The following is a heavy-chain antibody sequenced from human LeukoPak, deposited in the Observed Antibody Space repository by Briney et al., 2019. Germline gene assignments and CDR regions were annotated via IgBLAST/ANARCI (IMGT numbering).Heavy chain of an antibody. D-gene: IGHD3-10*01. Sequence: GASVKVSCKASGYTFTSYHMHWVRQAPGQGLEWMGIINPSGGTTNYAQKFRGRVTMTRDMSTSTAYMELSSLRSEDTAVYYCARGGPRYGSGSSFDPWGQGTLVTVSS. CDR2: INPSGGTT. CDR3: ARGGPRYGSGSSFDP. V-gene: IGHV1-46*01. CDR1: GYTFTSYH. J-gene: IGHJ5*02.